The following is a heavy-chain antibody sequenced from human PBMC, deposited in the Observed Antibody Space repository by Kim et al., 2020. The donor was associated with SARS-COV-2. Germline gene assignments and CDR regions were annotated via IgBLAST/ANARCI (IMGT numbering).Heavy chain of an antibody. J-gene: IGHJ5*02. V-gene: IGHV1-24*01. D-gene: IGHD3-10*01. CDR2: FDPEDGET. CDR3: ATVHSSFGELLLANWFAP. Sequence: ASVKVSCKVSGYTLTELSMHWVRQAPGKGLEWMGGFDPEDGETIYAQKFQGRVTMTEDTSTDTAYMELSSLRSEDTAVYYCATVHSSFGELLLANWFAPWGQGTLVTVSS. CDR1: GYTLTELS.